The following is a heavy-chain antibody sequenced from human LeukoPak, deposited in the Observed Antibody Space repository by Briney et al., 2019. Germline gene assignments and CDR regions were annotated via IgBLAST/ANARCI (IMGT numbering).Heavy chain of an antibody. CDR2: FDPEDGET. J-gene: IGHJ3*02. CDR1: GYTLTELS. Sequence: ASVTVSCKVSGYTLTELSMHWVRQAPRKGLEWMGGFDPEDGETIYAQKFQGRVTMTEDTSTDTAYMELSSLRSEDTAVYYCATSSGSYYGFDAFDIWGQGTMVTVSS. D-gene: IGHD1-26*01. CDR3: ATSSGSYYGFDAFDI. V-gene: IGHV1-24*01.